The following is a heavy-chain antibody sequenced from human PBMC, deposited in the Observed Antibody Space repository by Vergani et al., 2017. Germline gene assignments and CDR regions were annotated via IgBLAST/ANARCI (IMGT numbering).Heavy chain of an antibody. CDR2: IVVGSGYT. V-gene: IGHV1-58*01. CDR1: GFTFTNSI. CDR3: AAERANVPAANLLWYFDL. D-gene: IGHD2-2*01. J-gene: IGHJ2*01. Sequence: QMQLVQSGPEVKKPGTSVKVSCKASGFTFTNSIVQWVRQARGHRLEWIGWIVVGSGYTDYAHQLQERVTITRDMSTSTAYMELYSLRSEDTAVYYCAAERANVPAANLLWYFDLWGRGTLVTVSS.